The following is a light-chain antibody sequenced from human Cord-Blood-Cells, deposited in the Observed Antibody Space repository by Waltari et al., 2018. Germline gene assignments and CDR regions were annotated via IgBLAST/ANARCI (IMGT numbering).Light chain of an antibody. CDR2: DVS. CDR1: SSDVGGYNY. Sequence: QSALTQPRSVSESPGQSVTISCTGTSSDVGGYNYVSWYQQHPGKAPKLMIYDVSKRPSGVPDRFSGSKSGNTASLTISGLQAEDEVDYYCCSYAGSYTFVFGTGTKVTVL. V-gene: IGLV2-11*01. J-gene: IGLJ1*01. CDR3: CSYAGSYTFV.